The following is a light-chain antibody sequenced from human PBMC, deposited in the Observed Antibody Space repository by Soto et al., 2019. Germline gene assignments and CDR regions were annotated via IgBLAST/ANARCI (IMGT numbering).Light chain of an antibody. CDR2: EVS. V-gene: IGLV2-23*02. J-gene: IGLJ1*01. Sequence: QSALTQPASVSGSPGQSITISCTGTSSDVGFYYLVSWYQQHPGKAPKLIIYEVSERPAGVSNRFSGSKSGNTASLTNSGLQDEDEADYYCCSYASSNTYVFGTGTKLTVL. CDR3: CSYASSNTYV. CDR1: SSDVGFYYL.